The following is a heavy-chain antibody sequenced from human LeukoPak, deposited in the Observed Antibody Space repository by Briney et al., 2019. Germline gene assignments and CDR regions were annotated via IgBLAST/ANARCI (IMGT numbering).Heavy chain of an antibody. D-gene: IGHD2-15*01. V-gene: IGHV4-30-2*01. Sequence: PSQSLSLACAVSGGSISRGGYSWSWLRQPPGKGLEWFGYTYHSRTTHYTPSLKSRLTISVDNSKNQFSLKLSSVTAADTAVYYCARAVVVTYYYGMDVWGQGTTVTVSS. CDR2: TYHSRTT. CDR3: ARAVVVTYYYGMDV. CDR1: GGSISRGGYS. J-gene: IGHJ6*02.